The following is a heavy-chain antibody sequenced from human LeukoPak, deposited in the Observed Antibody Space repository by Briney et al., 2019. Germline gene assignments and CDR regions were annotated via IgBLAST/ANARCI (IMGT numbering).Heavy chain of an antibody. Sequence: PGGSLRLSCAASGFTFDDYAMHWVRQAPGKGLELVSLIIGDGGSTYYADSVKGRFTIPRDNSKNSLYLQVKSMRTEDTALYYCAKDLSPQLWLSYYYYGMDVWGQGTTVTVSS. J-gene: IGHJ6*02. CDR3: AKDLSPQLWLSYYYYGMDV. CDR1: GFTFDDYA. V-gene: IGHV3-43*02. CDR2: IIGDGGST. D-gene: IGHD5-18*01.